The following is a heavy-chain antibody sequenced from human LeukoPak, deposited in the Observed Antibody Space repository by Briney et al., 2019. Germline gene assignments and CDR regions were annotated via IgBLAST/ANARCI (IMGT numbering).Heavy chain of an antibody. V-gene: IGHV3-30-3*01. CDR3: ARGSSKSLFTDY. Sequence: GGSLRLSCAASGFTFSSYAVHWVRQAPGKGLEWVAVISYDGSNKYYADSVKGRFTISRDNSKNTLYLQMNSLRAEDTAVYYCARGSSKSLFTDYWGQGTLVTVSS. J-gene: IGHJ4*02. D-gene: IGHD3-22*01. CDR1: GFTFSSYA. CDR2: ISYDGSNK.